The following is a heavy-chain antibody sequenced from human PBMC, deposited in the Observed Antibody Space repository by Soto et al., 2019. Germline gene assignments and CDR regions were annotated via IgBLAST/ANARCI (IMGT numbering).Heavy chain of an antibody. V-gene: IGHV1-69*12. CDR3: ASHPGPTTVTPSA. CDR1: GGTFSSYA. J-gene: IGHJ5*02. CDR2: IIPIFGTA. D-gene: IGHD4-17*01. Sequence: QVQLVQSGAEVKKPGSSVKVSCKASGGTFSSYAISWVRQAPGQGLEWMGGIIPIFGTANYAQKFQGRVTITGDESASTADMELSSLRSEDTAVYYCASHPGPTTVTPSAWGQGTLVTVSS.